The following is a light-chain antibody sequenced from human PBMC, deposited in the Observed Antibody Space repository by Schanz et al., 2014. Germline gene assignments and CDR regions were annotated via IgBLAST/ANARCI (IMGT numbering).Light chain of an antibody. Sequence: EIVLTQSPGTLSLSPGERATLSCRASQSVSSNLAWYQQKPGQAPRLLIYGASTRAIGIPARFSGSGSGTEFTLTISSLQSEDFVVYYCQQYDNWWTFGPGTKVEIK. V-gene: IGKV3-15*01. CDR3: QQYDNWWT. J-gene: IGKJ1*01. CDR1: QSVSSN. CDR2: GAS.